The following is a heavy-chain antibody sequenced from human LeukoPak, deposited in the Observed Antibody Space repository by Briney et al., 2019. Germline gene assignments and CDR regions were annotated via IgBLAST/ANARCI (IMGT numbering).Heavy chain of an antibody. Sequence: SETLSLTCAVYGGSFSGYYWSWIRQPPGKGLGWIGEINHSGSTNYNPSLKSRVTISVDTSKNQFSLKLSSVTAADTAVYYCARSFRVRRYNWFDPWGQGTLVTVSS. CDR1: GGSFSGYY. J-gene: IGHJ5*02. CDR3: ARSFRVRRYNWFDP. V-gene: IGHV4-34*01. D-gene: IGHD3-10*01. CDR2: INHSGST.